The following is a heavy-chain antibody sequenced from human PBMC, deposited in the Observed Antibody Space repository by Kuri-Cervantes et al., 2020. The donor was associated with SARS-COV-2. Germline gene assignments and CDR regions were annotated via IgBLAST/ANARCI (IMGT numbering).Heavy chain of an antibody. CDR2: INAGNGNT. CDR3: SRLITGTTRLPSRPDYYYYGMDV. D-gene: IGHD1-7*01. V-gene: IGHV1-3*01. J-gene: IGHJ6*02. CDR1: GYTFTSYA. Sequence: GGSLRLSCKASGYTFTSYAMHWVRQAPGQRLEWMGWINAGNGNTKYSQKFQGRVTITRDTSASTAYMELSSLRSEDTAVYYCSRLITGTTRLPSRPDYYYYGMDVWGQGTTVTVSS.